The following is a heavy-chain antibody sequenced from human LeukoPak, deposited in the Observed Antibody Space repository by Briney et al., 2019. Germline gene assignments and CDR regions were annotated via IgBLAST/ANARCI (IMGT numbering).Heavy chain of an antibody. CDR3: ARELGYCSSTSCRYFDY. D-gene: IGHD2-2*01. Sequence: PSETLSLTCTVSGGSISSYYWSWIRQPPGKGLEWIGYIYYSGSTNYNPSLKSRVTISVDTSKNQFSLKLSSVTAADTAVYYCARELGYCSSTSCRYFDYWGQGTLVTVSS. V-gene: IGHV4-59*12. CDR2: IYYSGST. CDR1: GGSISSYY. J-gene: IGHJ4*02.